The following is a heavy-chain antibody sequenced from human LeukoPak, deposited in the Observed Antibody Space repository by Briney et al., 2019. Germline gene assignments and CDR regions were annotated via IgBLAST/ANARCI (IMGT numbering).Heavy chain of an antibody. D-gene: IGHD2-2*01. CDR3: ATDQTYCSTTACYRYYFDY. V-gene: IGHV3-15*01. CDR1: GFSVSSNY. Sequence: GGSLRLSCAASGFSVSSNYMSWVRQAPGKGLEWVGRIKSKTDGETTDYAAPLKGRFTISRDDSKNTLYLQMNSLKTEDTAVYYCATDQTYCSTTACYRYYFDYWGQGTLVTVSS. CDR2: IKSKTDGETT. J-gene: IGHJ4*02.